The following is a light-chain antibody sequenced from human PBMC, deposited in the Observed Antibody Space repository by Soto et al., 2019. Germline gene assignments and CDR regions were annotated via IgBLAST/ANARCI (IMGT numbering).Light chain of an antibody. Sequence: EIVLTQSPGALSLSPGDRATLSCWASESIGDYLAWYQQRPGQAPRLLIYAASRRAAGTPHRFSGSGSERAFTLAISGLEPADFGVHYCQQYVTSPSITFGQGTRLEIK. J-gene: IGKJ5*01. V-gene: IGKV3-20*01. CDR2: AAS. CDR3: QQYVTSPSIT. CDR1: ESIGDY.